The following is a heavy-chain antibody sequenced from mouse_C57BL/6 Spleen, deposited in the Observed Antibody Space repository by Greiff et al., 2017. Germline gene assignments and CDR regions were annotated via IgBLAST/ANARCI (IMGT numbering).Heavy chain of an antibody. D-gene: IGHD4-1*01. CDR2: IHPNSGST. Sequence: QVQLQQPGAELVKPGASVKLSCKASGYTFTSYWMHWVKQRPGQGLEWIGMIHPNSGSTNYNEKFKSKATLTVDKSSSTAYMQLNSLTSEDSAVYYCARFGTEGYFDYWGQGTTLTVSS. J-gene: IGHJ2*01. CDR3: ARFGTEGYFDY. V-gene: IGHV1-64*01. CDR1: GYTFTSYW.